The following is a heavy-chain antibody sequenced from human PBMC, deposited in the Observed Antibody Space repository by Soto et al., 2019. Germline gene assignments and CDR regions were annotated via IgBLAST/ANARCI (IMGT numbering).Heavy chain of an antibody. CDR3: ARAGRYDFWSGYRSHDAFDI. Sequence: QVQLQQWGAGLLKPSETLSLTCAVYGGSFSGYYWSWIRQPPGKGLEWIGEINHSGSTNYNPSLKSRVTISVDTSKNQFSLKLSSVTAADTAVYYCARAGRYDFWSGYRSHDAFDICGQGTMVTVSS. CDR2: INHSGST. CDR1: GGSFSGYY. V-gene: IGHV4-34*01. J-gene: IGHJ3*02. D-gene: IGHD3-3*01.